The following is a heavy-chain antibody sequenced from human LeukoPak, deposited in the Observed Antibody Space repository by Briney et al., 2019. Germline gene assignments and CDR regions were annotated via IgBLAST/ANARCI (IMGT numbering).Heavy chain of an antibody. J-gene: IGHJ6*03. D-gene: IGHD3-3*01. CDR2: IADNGAT. CDR3: AKVGVQSHYYYYMDV. V-gene: IGHV3-23*01. Sequence: GGSLRLSCAASGFTFSKSAMTWVRQAPGKGLEWVSGIADNGATYYAESVKGRFIISRDNSKNTLFLQMVSLRAEDTALYFCAKVGVQSHYYYYMDVWGKGTMVTVSS. CDR1: GFTFSKSA.